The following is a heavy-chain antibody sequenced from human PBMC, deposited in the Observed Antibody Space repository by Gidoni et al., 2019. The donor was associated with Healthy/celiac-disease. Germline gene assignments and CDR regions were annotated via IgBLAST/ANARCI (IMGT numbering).Heavy chain of an antibody. V-gene: IGHV4-61*02. CDR3: ARAYGSGSYYRADWFDP. CDR2: IYTSGST. J-gene: IGHJ5*02. CDR1: GGSISSGSYY. Sequence: QVQLQESGPGLVKPSQTLSLTCTVSGGSISSGSYYWSWIRQPAGKGLEWIGRIYTSGSTNYNPSLKSRVTISVDTSKNQFSLKLSSVTAADTAVYYCARAYGSGSYYRADWFDPWGQGTLVTVSS. D-gene: IGHD3-10*01.